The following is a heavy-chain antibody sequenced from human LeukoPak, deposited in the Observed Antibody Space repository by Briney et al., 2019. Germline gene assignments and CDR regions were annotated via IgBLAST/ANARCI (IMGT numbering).Heavy chain of an antibody. CDR1: GYSISSGYY. CDR3: ARVKVVVAANGWFDP. Sequence: PSETLSLTCTVSGYSISSGYYWGWIRQPPGKGLEWIGSIYHSGSTYYNPFLKSRVTISVDTSKNQFSLKLSSVTAADTAVYYCARVKVVVAANGWFDPWGQGTLVTVSS. V-gene: IGHV4-38-2*02. CDR2: IYHSGST. D-gene: IGHD2-15*01. J-gene: IGHJ5*02.